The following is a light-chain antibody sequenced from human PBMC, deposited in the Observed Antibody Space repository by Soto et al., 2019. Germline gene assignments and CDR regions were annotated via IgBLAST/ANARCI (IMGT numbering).Light chain of an antibody. CDR1: QTVRNNY. V-gene: IGKV3D-20*02. CDR2: DAS. J-gene: IGKJ1*01. CDR3: QQRSNWPRT. Sequence: EIVMTQSPGTLSLSPGERATLSCRASQTVRNNYLAWYQQKPGQAPRLLIYDASSRATGIPDRFSGSGSGTDFTLTISSLEPEDFAVYYCQQRSNWPRTFGQGTKVDI.